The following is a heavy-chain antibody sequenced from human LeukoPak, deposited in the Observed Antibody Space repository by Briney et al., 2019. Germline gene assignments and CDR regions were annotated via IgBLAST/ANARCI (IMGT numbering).Heavy chain of an antibody. CDR1: GGSISSSSYY. CDR3: ARCYYDILTGYWPFDY. Sequence: SETLSLTCTVSGGSISSSSYYWGWIRQPPGKGPEWIGSIYYSGSTYYNPSLKSRVTISVDTSKNQFSLKLSSVTAADTAVYYCARCYYDILTGYWPFDYWGQGTLVTVSS. V-gene: IGHV4-39*01. J-gene: IGHJ4*02. D-gene: IGHD3-9*01. CDR2: IYYSGST.